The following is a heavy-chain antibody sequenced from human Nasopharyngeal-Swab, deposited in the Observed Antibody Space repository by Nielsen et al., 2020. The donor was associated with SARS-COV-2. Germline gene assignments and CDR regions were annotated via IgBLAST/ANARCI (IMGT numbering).Heavy chain of an antibody. CDR2: ISYDGNYQ. CDR3: AREVPGGFDY. J-gene: IGHJ4*02. Sequence: GESLKISCLGSGFRFSDYAMHWVRQAPGKGLEWVAVISYDGNYQSHADSVKGRFTVSRDYSNSTMSLQMNGLTAEDTAVYYCAREVPGGFDYWGKGTLVTVS. V-gene: IGHV3-30-3*01. CDR1: GFRFSDYA.